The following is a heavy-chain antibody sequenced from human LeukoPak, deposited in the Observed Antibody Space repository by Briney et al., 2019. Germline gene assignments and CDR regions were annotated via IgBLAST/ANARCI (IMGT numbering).Heavy chain of an antibody. CDR2: ISGSDTST. V-gene: IGHV3-23*01. D-gene: IGHD4-17*01. J-gene: IGHJ4*02. CDR1: GFTFSSYA. CDR3: ANTEGPTERH. Sequence: PGGSLRLSCAASGFTFSSYAMTWVRQVPGRGLEWVSGISGSDTSTYYADSVKGRFSISRDNSKNTLYLQMNSLRAEDTAVYYCANTEGPTERHWGQGTLVTVSS.